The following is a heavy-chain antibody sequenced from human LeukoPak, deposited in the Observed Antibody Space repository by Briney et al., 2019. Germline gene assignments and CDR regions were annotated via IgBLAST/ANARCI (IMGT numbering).Heavy chain of an antibody. J-gene: IGHJ6*02. Sequence: ASVTVTSKASGYTFTSYGISWVRQAPGQGPEWMGWISAYNGNTNYAQNLQGRVTMTTDTTTSTAYMELRSLRSDDTAVYYCARARTVAYFSYGMDVWGQATTVTVSS. CDR1: GYTFTSYG. V-gene: IGHV1-18*01. CDR3: ARARTVAYFSYGMDV. D-gene: IGHD2-8*02. CDR2: ISAYNGNT.